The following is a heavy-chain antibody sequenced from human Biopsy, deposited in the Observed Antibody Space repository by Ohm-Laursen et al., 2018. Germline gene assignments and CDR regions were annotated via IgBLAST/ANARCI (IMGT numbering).Heavy chain of an antibody. CDR2: ISPKSGGT. J-gene: IGHJ4*02. Sequence: ASVKVSCKVSGYTLTELSMHWVRQAPGQGLEWMGWISPKSGGTDYAQKFQGNITMTKNTSMSTAYMEMSRLRSDDTAVYYCALQSVAQMKNFDYWGQGTLVTVSS. V-gene: IGHV1-2*02. CDR3: ALQSVAQMKNFDY. D-gene: IGHD6-19*01. CDR1: GYTLTELS.